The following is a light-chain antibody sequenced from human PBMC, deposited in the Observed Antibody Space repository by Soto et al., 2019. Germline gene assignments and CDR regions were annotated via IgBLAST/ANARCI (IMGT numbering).Light chain of an antibody. Sequence: DIQMTQSPSSLSASVGDRVTITCRASQSISSYLNWYQQKPGKAPKLLIYAASSLQSGVTSRFSGSGSRTDFTLTISSLQPEDFATYYCQQSYSTPMYTFGLGTKLLIK. CDR3: QQSYSTPMYT. V-gene: IGKV1-39*01. CDR1: QSISSY. CDR2: AAS. J-gene: IGKJ2*01.